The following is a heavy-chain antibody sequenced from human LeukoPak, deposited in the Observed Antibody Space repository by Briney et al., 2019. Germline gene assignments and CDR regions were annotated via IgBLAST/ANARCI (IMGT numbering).Heavy chain of an antibody. J-gene: IGHJ4*02. Sequence: PSETLSLTCPVSGGSISSSSYYWGWIRQPPGKRLEWIGSIYYSGSTYYNPSLKSRVAISVDTSKNQFSLKLSSVTAADTAVYYCARHRTNSGWTDYCGQGTLVTVSS. D-gene: IGHD6-19*01. CDR3: ARHRTNSGWTDY. CDR1: GGSISSSSYY. V-gene: IGHV4-39*01. CDR2: IYYSGST.